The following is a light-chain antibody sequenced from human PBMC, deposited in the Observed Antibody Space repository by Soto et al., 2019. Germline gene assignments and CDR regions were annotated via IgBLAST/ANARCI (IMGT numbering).Light chain of an antibody. CDR2: KAS. Sequence: DILMTQSPSTLSASVGDRVTITCRASQSISSWLAWYQQKPGKAPKLLIYKASSLESGVPSRFSGSGSGTEFTLTISSLQPDAFSTYYCQQYNSCSSFGQVTKVEI. CDR3: QQYNSCSS. CDR1: QSISSW. J-gene: IGKJ1*01. V-gene: IGKV1-5*03.